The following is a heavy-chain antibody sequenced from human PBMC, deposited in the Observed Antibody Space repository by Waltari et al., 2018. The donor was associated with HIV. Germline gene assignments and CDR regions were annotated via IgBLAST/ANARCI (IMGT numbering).Heavy chain of an antibody. Sequence: QVQLQESGPGLVKPSETLSLSCTVPGGSITIGYHYRWLRPPPGKNLDWIGSISEGGRTWYNPYLRSRGTISVDTSDNRFFLKMSSGTAADTALYSCARHWDCSVITHCSFDIWGQGTMVTVSS. CDR1: GGSITIGYHY. CDR2: ISEGGRT. V-gene: IGHV4-39*01. D-gene: IGHD3-22*01. J-gene: IGHJ3*02. CDR3: ARHWDCSVITHCSFDI.